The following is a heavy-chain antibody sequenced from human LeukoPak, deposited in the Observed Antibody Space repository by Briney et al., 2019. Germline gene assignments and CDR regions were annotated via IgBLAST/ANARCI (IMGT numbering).Heavy chain of an antibody. V-gene: IGHV3-23*05. Sequence: GGSLRLSCVASGFTFRSYGMNWVRQAPGKGLEWVSGIYTNGRDTRYADSVKGRFTISRDNSKNTLYLQMHSLRVEDTAVYYCAHLVWEYVGGLDVWGQGTTVTASS. CDR2: IYTNGRDT. CDR3: AHLVWEYVGGLDV. D-gene: IGHD1-26*01. J-gene: IGHJ6*02. CDR1: GFTFRSYG.